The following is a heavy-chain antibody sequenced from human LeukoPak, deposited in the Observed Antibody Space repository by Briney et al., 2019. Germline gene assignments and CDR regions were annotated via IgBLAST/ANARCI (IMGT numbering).Heavy chain of an antibody. D-gene: IGHD2-8*01. CDR2: ISYDGSNK. V-gene: IGHV3-30-3*01. CDR3: ARDYMMVNWFDP. J-gene: IGHJ5*02. CDR1: GFTFSSYA. Sequence: PGRSLRLSYAASGFTFSSYAMHWVRQAPGKGLEWVAVISYDGSNKYYADSVKGRFTISRDNSKNTLYLQMNSLRAEDTAVYYCARDYMMVNWFDPWGQGTLVTVSS.